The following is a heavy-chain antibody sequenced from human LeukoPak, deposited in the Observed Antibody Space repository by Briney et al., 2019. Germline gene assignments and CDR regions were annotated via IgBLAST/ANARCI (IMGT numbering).Heavy chain of an antibody. J-gene: IGHJ4*02. D-gene: IGHD1-26*01. Sequence: GGSLRLSCAASGFIFSSYWMSWVRQAPGKGLEWVANIKQDGSEKYYVDSVKGRFTISRDNAKHSLYLQMNSLRAEDTALYYCAKPASHRYSGSSFDYWGQGTLVTVSS. CDR2: IKQDGSEK. CDR1: GFIFSSYW. CDR3: AKPASHRYSGSSFDY. V-gene: IGHV3-7*03.